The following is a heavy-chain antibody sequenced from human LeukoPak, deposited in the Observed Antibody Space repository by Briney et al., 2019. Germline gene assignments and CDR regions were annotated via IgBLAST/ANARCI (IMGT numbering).Heavy chain of an antibody. CDR1: GYSFTGYY. J-gene: IGHJ4*02. V-gene: IGHV1-2*02. CDR2: INPNRGGT. CDR3: ARLARFDY. Sequence: ASVKVSCKASGYSFTGYYMHWVRQAPGRGREGMGWINPNRGGTNYAQKLQGRVTMTRDTSISTAYMELSRLRSDDTAVYYCARLARFDYWGQGTLVTVSS.